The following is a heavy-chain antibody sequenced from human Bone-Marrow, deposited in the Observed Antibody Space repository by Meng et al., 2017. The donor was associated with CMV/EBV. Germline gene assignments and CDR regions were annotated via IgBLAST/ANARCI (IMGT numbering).Heavy chain of an antibody. V-gene: IGHV4-34*01. D-gene: IGHD3-3*01. CDR3: AREKRFLEWSYWYFEL. J-gene: IGHJ2*01. Sequence: SETLSLTCAVYGGSFSAYYWSWIRQPPGKGLEWIGEINHSGSTNYKPSLKSRVTISVDTSKNQFSLKLNSVTAADTAVYYCAREKRFLEWSYWYFELWGHGTLVTVPS. CDR1: GGSFSAYY. CDR2: INHSGST.